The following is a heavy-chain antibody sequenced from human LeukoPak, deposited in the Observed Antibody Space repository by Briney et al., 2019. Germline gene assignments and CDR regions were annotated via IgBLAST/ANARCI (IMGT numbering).Heavy chain of an antibody. Sequence: SETLSLTCTVSGDSISTYYWSWIRQPPGKGLEWIGYIYYSGSTNYNPSLKSRVTISVDTSKNQFSLKLSSVTAADTAVYYCARTTNTDTSFDYWGQGTLVTVSS. CDR2: IYYSGST. CDR1: GDSISTYY. CDR3: ARTTNTDTSFDY. V-gene: IGHV4-59*01. D-gene: IGHD5-12*01. J-gene: IGHJ4*02.